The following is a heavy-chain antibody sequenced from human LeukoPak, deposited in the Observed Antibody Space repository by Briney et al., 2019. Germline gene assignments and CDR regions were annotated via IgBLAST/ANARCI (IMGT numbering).Heavy chain of an antibody. V-gene: IGHV1-18*01. D-gene: IGHD6-19*01. CDR3: ARDPSLAVAGIRLFDY. CDR1: GYTFTNYG. CDR2: NSGYNGNP. Sequence: ASVKVSCKTSGYTFTNYGISWVRQAPGQGLEWMGWNSGYNGNPRYAQKVQGRVTMTTDTSTNTAYMEVNSLRSDDTAIYYCARDPSLAVAGIRLFDYWGQGTLVIVSS. J-gene: IGHJ4*02.